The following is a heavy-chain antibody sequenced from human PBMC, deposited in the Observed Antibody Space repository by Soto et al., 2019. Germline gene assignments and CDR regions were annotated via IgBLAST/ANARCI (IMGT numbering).Heavy chain of an antibody. D-gene: IGHD7-27*01. J-gene: IGHJ4*02. CDR1: GFTFDDYA. Sequence: GGSLRLSCVASGFTFDDYAMHWVRQAPGKGLEWVSGISWNSGSIGYADSVKGRFTISRDNAKNSLYLQMNSLRAEDTALYYCAKGQLTGEEGYYFDYWGQGTLVTVSS. V-gene: IGHV3-9*01. CDR3: AKGQLTGEEGYYFDY. CDR2: ISWNSGSI.